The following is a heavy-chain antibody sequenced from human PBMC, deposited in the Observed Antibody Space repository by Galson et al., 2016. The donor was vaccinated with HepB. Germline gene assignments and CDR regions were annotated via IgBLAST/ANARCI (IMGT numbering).Heavy chain of an antibody. V-gene: IGHV4-59*01. D-gene: IGHD6-13*01. CDR3: ARDRGIAAVGDDPFEI. CDR1: GGSMRNYH. CDR2: MYYSGSP. Sequence: SETLSLTCTVSGGSMRNYHWSWIRQPPGKGPACIGYMYYSGSPKYNPSLKSRVTMLVDTSKNQLYLKLTSVTAADTAVYYCARDRGIAAVGDDPFEIWGQGTMVTVS. J-gene: IGHJ3*02.